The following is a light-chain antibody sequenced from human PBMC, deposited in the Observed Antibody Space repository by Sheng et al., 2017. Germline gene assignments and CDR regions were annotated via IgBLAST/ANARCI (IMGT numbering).Light chain of an antibody. Sequence: EIVLTQSPATLSLSPGERATLSCRASQSVSRNLAWYQQKPGQAPRLLIYVASTRATGIPARFGGSGSGTDFTLTISSLQPEDFATYYCQQSYSTPFTFGPGTKVDIK. CDR1: QSVSRN. J-gene: IGKJ3*01. V-gene: IGKV3-15*01. CDR3: QQSYSTPFT. CDR2: VAS.